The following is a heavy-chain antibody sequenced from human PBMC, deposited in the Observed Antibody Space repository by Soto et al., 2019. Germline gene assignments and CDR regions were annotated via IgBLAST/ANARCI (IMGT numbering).Heavy chain of an antibody. CDR1: GYIFTDYY. V-gene: IGHV1-46*01. Sequence: QVQLVQSGAEVKKPGASVKVSCKASGYIFTDYYIHWVRQAPGQGLEWMGVINPSGGSTIYAQKFQDRVTMTRDTSTTTIYMVVSSLGSEDTAVYYCASIHVVGSSRYRGDYYYYGMDVWGQGTTVTVSS. J-gene: IGHJ6*02. CDR3: ASIHVVGSSRYRGDYYYYGMDV. D-gene: IGHD2-2*01. CDR2: INPSGGST.